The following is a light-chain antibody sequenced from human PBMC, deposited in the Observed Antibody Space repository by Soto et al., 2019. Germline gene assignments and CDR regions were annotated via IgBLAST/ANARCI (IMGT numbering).Light chain of an antibody. CDR1: GSDVGGYNY. J-gene: IGLJ2*01. Sequence: QSALTQPPSASGSPGQSVTISCTGTGSDVGGYNYVSWYQQHPGKAPKLMIYEVSKRPSGVPDRFSGSKSGNTASLTVSGLQAEDEADYYCSSYAGSNNLVVFGGGTKVTVL. V-gene: IGLV2-8*01. CDR3: SSYAGSNNLVV. CDR2: EVS.